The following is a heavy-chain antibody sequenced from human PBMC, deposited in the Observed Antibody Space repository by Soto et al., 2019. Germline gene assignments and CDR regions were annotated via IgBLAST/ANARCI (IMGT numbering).Heavy chain of an antibody. CDR3: ALSGPELGYCSGGSCYSAEYFQH. CDR1: GYTFTSYG. CDR2: ISAYKGNT. J-gene: IGHJ1*01. D-gene: IGHD2-15*01. Sequence: QVQLVQSGAEVKKPGASVKVSCKASGYTFTSYGISWVRQAPGQGLEWMGWISAYKGNTNYAQKLKGRVHMTTDTSTSTAYMELRSRRSDDAAVYYCALSGPELGYCSGGSCYSAEYFQHWGQGTLVTVSS. V-gene: IGHV1-18*01.